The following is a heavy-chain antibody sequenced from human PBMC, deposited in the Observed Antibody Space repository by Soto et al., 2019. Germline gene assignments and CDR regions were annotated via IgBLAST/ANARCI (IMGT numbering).Heavy chain of an antibody. V-gene: IGHV3-53*02. CDR3: ARYYSSGYSNRFDP. CDR2: IYSGGST. J-gene: IGHJ5*02. Sequence: EVQLVETGGGLIQPGGSLRLPCAASGFIVSSSYMSWVRQAPGKGLEWVSLIYSGGSTYYADSVKGRFTISRDNSKNTLYLQMNSLRAEDTAVYYCARYYSSGYSNRFDPWGQGTLVTVSS. CDR1: GFIVSSSY. D-gene: IGHD3-22*01.